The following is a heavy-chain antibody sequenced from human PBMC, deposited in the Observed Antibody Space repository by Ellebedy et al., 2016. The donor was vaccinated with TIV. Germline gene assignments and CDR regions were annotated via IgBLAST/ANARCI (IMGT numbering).Heavy chain of an antibody. J-gene: IGHJ4*02. D-gene: IGHD3-10*01. Sequence: GESLKISCTASRFSFSSYAMSWVRQAPGKGLEWVSGITGGGGSTKYADSVKGRFTVSRDNSKNTLHLQMNSLRVEDTAVYYCARAVGTSGTGAPYWGQGTLVSVSS. CDR3: ARAVGTSGTGAPY. CDR1: RFSFSSYA. CDR2: ITGGGGST. V-gene: IGHV3-23*01.